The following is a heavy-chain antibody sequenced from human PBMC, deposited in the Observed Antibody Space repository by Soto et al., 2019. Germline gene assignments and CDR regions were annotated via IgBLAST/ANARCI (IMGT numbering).Heavy chain of an antibody. CDR1: GYTFTSYG. CDR3: AILISRVRLVPISHCIDI. D-gene: IGHD2-8*01. V-gene: IGHV1-18*01. J-gene: IGHJ6*01. Sequence: QVHLVQSGAEVKTPGASVKVSCKASGYTFTSYGISWVRQAPGQGLEWMGWISAYNGNTKYAQKLQGRVTMTKDTSTSTTYIKLSSMRTDATTAYSCAILISRVRLVPISHCIDIWGLGTTVTVSS. CDR2: ISAYNGNT.